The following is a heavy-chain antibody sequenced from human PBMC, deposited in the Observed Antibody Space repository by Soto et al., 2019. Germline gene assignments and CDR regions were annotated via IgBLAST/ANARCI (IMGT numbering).Heavy chain of an antibody. Sequence: GASVKVSCKASGGTFSSYAISWVRQAPGQGLEWMGGIIPIFGTANYAQKFQGRVTITADESTSTAYMELSSLRSEDTAVYYCARAGKYYYDSSGYYYDGEIDDWGQGTRVTVSS. V-gene: IGHV1-69*13. CDR1: GGTFSSYA. J-gene: IGHJ4*02. D-gene: IGHD3-22*01. CDR2: IIPIFGTA. CDR3: ARAGKYYYDSSGYYYDGEIDD.